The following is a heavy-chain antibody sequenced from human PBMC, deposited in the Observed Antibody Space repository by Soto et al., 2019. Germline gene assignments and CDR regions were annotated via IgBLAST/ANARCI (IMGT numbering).Heavy chain of an antibody. V-gene: IGHV4-59*01. J-gene: IGHJ4*02. Sequence: ASETLSLTCTASGGSISSYYWSWIRQPPGKGLEWIGYIYYSGSTNYNPSLKSRVTISVDTSKNQFSLKLSSVTAADTAVYYCARVGENVFFDYWGQGTLVTVSS. CDR2: IYYSGST. D-gene: IGHD3-10*01. CDR3: ARVGENVFFDY. CDR1: GGSISSYY.